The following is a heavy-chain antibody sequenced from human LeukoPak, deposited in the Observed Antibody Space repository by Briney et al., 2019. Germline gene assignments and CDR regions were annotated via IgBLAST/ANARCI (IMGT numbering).Heavy chain of an antibody. V-gene: IGHV3-33*01. CDR3: ARDPGVRWLVGFDY. J-gene: IGHJ4*02. CDR1: GFTFSSYG. D-gene: IGHD6-19*01. CDR2: MWYDGSNK. Sequence: GRSLRLSCAASGFTFSSYGMHWVRQAPGKGLEWVAVMWYDGSNKYYAGSVKGRFTISRDNSKNTLYLQMDSLRVEDTAVYYCARDPGVRWLVGFDYWGQGTLVTVSS.